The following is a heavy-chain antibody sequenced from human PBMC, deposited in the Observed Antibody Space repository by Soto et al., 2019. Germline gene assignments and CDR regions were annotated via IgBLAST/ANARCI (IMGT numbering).Heavy chain of an antibody. CDR1: GGTFSSYA. D-gene: IGHD3-10*01. CDR2: IIPIFGTA. J-gene: IGHJ6*02. CDR3: ASNGFGEPYCYGMDV. V-gene: IGHV1-69*12. Sequence: QVQLVQSGAEVKKPGSSVKVSCKASGGTFSSYAINWVRQAPGQGLEWMGGIIPIFGTADYAQKFQGRVTITADGSTSTAYMELSSLRSEDTAVYYCASNGFGEPYCYGMDVWGQGTTVTVSS.